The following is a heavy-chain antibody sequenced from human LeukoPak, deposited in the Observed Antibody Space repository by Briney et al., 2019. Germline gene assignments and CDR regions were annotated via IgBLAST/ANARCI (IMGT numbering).Heavy chain of an antibody. CDR3: ARVGGDYGGNSGYFQH. Sequence: SVKVSCKASGGTFSSYAISWVRQAPGQGLEWMGGIIPIFGTANYAQKFQGRVTITADESTSTAYMELSSLRSEDTAVYYCARVGGDYGGNSGYFQHWGQGTLVTVSS. CDR1: GGTFSSYA. CDR2: IIPIFGTA. D-gene: IGHD4-23*01. J-gene: IGHJ1*01. V-gene: IGHV1-69*13.